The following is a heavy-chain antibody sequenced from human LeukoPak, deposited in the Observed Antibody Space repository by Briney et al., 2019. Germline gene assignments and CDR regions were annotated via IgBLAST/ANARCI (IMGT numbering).Heavy chain of an antibody. CDR1: GGSISSYY. CDR2: IYYSGST. J-gene: IGHJ6*02. CDR3: ARDRAHGMDV. Sequence: SKTLSLTCTVSGGSISSYYWSWIRQPPGKGLEWIGYIYYSGSTNYNPSLKSRVTISVDTSKNQFSLKLSSVTAADTAVYYCARDRAHGMDVWGQGTTVTVSS. D-gene: IGHD3-10*01. V-gene: IGHV4-59*01.